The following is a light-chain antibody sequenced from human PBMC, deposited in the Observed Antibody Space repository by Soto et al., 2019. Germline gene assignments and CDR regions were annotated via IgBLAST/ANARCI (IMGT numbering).Light chain of an antibody. CDR3: AAWDDSLSGPV. V-gene: IGLV1-47*02. CDR2: SND. J-gene: IGLJ3*02. CDR1: TSNIGYAY. Sequence: QSVLTQSPSASGTPGQSVTISCSGTTSNIGYAYIHWYQQLPGTAPKLLIYSNDRRPSGVPDRFSGSKSGTSASLAISGLRSADEADYYCAAWDDSLSGPVFGGGTKLTVL.